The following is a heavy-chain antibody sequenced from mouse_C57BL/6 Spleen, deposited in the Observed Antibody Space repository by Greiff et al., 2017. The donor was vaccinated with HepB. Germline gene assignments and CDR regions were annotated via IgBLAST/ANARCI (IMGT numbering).Heavy chain of an antibody. CDR2: INPSSGYT. Sequence: VQLQQSGAELARPGASVKMSCKASGYTFTSYTMHWVKQRPGQGLEWIGYINPSSGYTKYNQKFKDKATLTADKSSSTAYMQLSSLTSEDSAVYYCARGEGYDSYFDCWGQGTTLTVSS. V-gene: IGHV1-4*01. D-gene: IGHD2-2*01. J-gene: IGHJ2*01. CDR3: ARGEGYDSYFDC. CDR1: GYTFTSYT.